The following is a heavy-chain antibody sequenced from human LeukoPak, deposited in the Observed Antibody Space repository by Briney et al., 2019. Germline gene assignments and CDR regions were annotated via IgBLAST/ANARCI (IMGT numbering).Heavy chain of an antibody. CDR2: INPSGGST. J-gene: IGHJ4*02. V-gene: IGHV1-46*01. CDR3: ARGRITIFGVVIMGYFDY. CDR1: GYTFTGYY. D-gene: IGHD3-3*01. Sequence: RASVKVSCKASGYTFTGYYMHWVRQAPGQGLEWMGIINPSGGSTSYAQKFQGRVTMTRDMSTSTVYMELSSLRSEDTAVYYCARGRITIFGVVIMGYFDYWGQGTLVTVSS.